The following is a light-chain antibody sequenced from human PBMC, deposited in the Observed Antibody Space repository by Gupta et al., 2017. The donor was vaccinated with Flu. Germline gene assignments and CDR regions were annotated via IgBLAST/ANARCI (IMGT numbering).Light chain of an antibody. J-gene: IGLJ1*01. CDR2: DVT. CDR1: SSYVGRSDP. Sequence: QSALTQPASVSGSPGQSITISCTRTSSYVGRSDPVSWYQQHPDKAPKLIIFDVTNRPSGVSSRFSGSKSGNTASLTISGLQAEDETDYYCSSYTSTSTFYVFGTGTRVSV. V-gene: IGLV2-14*03. CDR3: SSYTSTSTFYV.